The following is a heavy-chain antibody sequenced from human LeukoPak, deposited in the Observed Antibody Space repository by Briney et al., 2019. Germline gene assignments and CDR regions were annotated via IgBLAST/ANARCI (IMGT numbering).Heavy chain of an antibody. D-gene: IGHD5-18*01. CDR3: ASQKGYSYGRADY. V-gene: IGHV4-39*07. Sequence: SETLSLTCTVSGGSISSSSYYWGWIRQPPGKGLEWIGSIYYSGSTYYNPSLKSRVTISVDTSKNQFSLKLSSVTAADTAVYYCASQKGYSYGRADYWGQGTLVTVSS. J-gene: IGHJ4*02. CDR1: GGSISSSSYY. CDR2: IYYSGST.